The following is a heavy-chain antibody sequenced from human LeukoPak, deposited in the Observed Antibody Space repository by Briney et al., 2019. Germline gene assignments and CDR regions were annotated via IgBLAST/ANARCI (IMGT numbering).Heavy chain of an antibody. Sequence: ASVKVSCKASGYTFSKFGIAWVRQAPGQGVEWMGWISGNNDNPQSAQDLQGRVTVTTDRSTSTAYMELRSLRHDDTAVYYCARGDGGNPWDAFDIWGQGTMVTVSS. CDR1: GYTFSKFG. CDR2: ISGNNDNP. D-gene: IGHD4-23*01. CDR3: ARGDGGNPWDAFDI. J-gene: IGHJ3*02. V-gene: IGHV1-18*01.